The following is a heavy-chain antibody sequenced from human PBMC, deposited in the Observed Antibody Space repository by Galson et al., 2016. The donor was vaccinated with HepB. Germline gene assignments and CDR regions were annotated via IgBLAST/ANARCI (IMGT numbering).Heavy chain of an antibody. D-gene: IGHD3-9*01. J-gene: IGHJ3*01. CDR2: ISPDNGNP. V-gene: IGHV1-18*01. Sequence: SVKVSCRASGYTFTSYGITWVRQAPGHGLEWMGWISPDNGNPNYAEKLQGRVIMTTDTSTSTAYMELRSLRPDDTAVYYCASYDILTGYYVGAFDFWGQGTMVTVSS. CDR1: GYTFTSYG. CDR3: ASYDILTGYYVGAFDF.